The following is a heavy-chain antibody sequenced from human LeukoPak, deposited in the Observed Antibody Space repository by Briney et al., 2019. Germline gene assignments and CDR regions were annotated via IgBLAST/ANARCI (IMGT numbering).Heavy chain of an antibody. Sequence: PGGSLRLSCAASGFTFSSYGMHWVRQAPGKGLEWVSVIYSGGNTYYADSVKGRFTISRDNSKNTLYLQMNSLRAEDTAVYYCAKSTYGDYVKDYWGQGTLVTVSS. CDR2: IYSGGNT. J-gene: IGHJ4*02. CDR3: AKSTYGDYVKDY. CDR1: GFTFSSYG. D-gene: IGHD4-17*01. V-gene: IGHV3-NL1*01.